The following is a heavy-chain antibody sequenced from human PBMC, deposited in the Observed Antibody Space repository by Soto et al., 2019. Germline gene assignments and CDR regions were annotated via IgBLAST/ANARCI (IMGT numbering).Heavy chain of an antibody. D-gene: IGHD6-19*01. J-gene: IGHJ6*02. Sequence: GGSLRLSCAASGFTFSSYGMHWVRQAPGKGLEWVAVISYDGSNKYYADSVKGRFTISRDNSKNTLYLQMNSLRAEDTAVYYCAKDRSLEWLVRTYDSPGVWGQGTTVTVSS. V-gene: IGHV3-30*18. CDR2: ISYDGSNK. CDR1: GFTFSSYG. CDR3: AKDRSLEWLVRTYDSPGV.